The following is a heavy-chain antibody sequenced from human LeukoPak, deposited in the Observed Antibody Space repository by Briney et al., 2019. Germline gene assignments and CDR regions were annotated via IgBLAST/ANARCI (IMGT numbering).Heavy chain of an antibody. J-gene: IGHJ4*02. D-gene: IGHD3-22*01. V-gene: IGHV3-23*03. Sequence: GGSLRLSCAASGFTFSTYSMNWVRQAPGKGLEWVSVIYISGSTYYADSVKGRFTISRDNSKNTLYLQMNSLRAEDTAVYYCAKDRMIVVVTSFDYWGQGTLVTVSS. CDR1: GFTFSTYS. CDR2: IYISGST. CDR3: AKDRMIVVVTSFDY.